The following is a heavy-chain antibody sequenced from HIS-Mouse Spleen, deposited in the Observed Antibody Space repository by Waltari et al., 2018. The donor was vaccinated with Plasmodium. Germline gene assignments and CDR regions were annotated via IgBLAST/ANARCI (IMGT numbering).Heavy chain of an antibody. CDR1: GFTFRSYW. Sequence: EVQLVESGGGLFQPGGSLRLSCDASGFTFRSYWMSWVRQATGKGLEWVANIKQDGSEKYYVDSVKGRFTISRDNAKNSLYLQMNSLRAEDTAVYYCASSWYWYFDLWGRGTLVTVSS. V-gene: IGHV3-7*01. D-gene: IGHD6-13*01. J-gene: IGHJ2*01. CDR2: IKQDGSEK. CDR3: ASSWYWYFDL.